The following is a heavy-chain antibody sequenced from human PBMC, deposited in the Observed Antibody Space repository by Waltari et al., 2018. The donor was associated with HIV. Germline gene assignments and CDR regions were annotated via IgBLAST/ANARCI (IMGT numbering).Heavy chain of an antibody. CDR3: ARLGVRGVLYYYYGMDV. CDR1: GGSISSSSYY. Sequence: QLQLQESGPGLVKPSETLSLTCTVSGGSISSSSYYWGWIRHPPGKGLVWIGCIYYSGSTYYNPSLKSRVTISVDTSKNQFSLKLSSVTAADTAVYYCARLGVRGVLYYYYGMDVRGQGTTVTVSS. J-gene: IGHJ6*02. CDR2: IYYSGST. D-gene: IGHD3-10*01. V-gene: IGHV4-39*01.